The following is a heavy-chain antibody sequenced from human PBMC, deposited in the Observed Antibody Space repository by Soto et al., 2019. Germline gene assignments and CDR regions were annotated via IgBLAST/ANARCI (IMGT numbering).Heavy chain of an antibody. V-gene: IGHV3-30-3*01. J-gene: IGHJ4*02. D-gene: IGHD2-21*01. CDR2: ISYDGSNK. CDR1: GFTFSSYA. CDR3: ARVYSDARTRYDY. Sequence: QVQLVESGGGVVQPGRSLRLSCAASGFTFSSYAMHWVRQAPGKGLEWVAVISYDGSNKYYADSVKGRFTISRDNSKNTLYLQMNSLRAADTAVYYCARVYSDARTRYDYWGQGTLVTVSS.